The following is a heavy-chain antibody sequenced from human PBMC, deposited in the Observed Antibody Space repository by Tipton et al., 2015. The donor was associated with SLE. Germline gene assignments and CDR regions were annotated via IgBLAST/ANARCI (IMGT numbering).Heavy chain of an antibody. D-gene: IGHD1-26*01. J-gene: IGHJ4*02. Sequence: SLRLSCAASGFTFSSYAMSWVRQAPGKGLEWVSAISGSGSSTYYADSVKGRFTISRDNSKNTLYLQMNSLRAEDTAVYYCAKDLKGYGGPLDYWGQGTLVTVSS. CDR2: ISGSGSST. CDR1: GFTFSSYA. CDR3: AKDLKGYGGPLDY. V-gene: IGHV3-23*01.